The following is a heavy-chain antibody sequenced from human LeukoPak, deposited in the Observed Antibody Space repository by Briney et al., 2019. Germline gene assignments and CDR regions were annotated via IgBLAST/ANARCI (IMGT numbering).Heavy chain of an antibody. D-gene: IGHD1-26*01. CDR3: VKQSAGATGYFDY. Sequence: GGSLRLSCAASGLTVSSSYMSWVRQAPGKGLEWVSIIYNDGSTYYADSMKGRFTISRDNSKNTLYLQMSSLRAEDTAMYYCVKQSAGATGYFDYWGQGTLVTVSS. CDR2: IYNDGST. V-gene: IGHV3-53*05. CDR1: GLTVSSSY. J-gene: IGHJ4*02.